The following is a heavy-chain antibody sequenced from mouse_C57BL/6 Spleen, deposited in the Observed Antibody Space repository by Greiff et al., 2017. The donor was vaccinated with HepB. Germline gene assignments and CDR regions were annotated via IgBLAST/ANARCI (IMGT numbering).Heavy chain of an antibody. D-gene: IGHD2-4*01. CDR3: ARSAYDYGGDFDY. CDR1: GYTFTSYW. CDR2: IYPGSGST. Sequence: QVQLQQPGAELVKPGASVKMSCKASGYTFTSYWITWVKQRPGQGLEWIGDIYPGSGSTNYNETFKSKATLTVDTSSSTAYMQLSSLTSEDSAVYYCARSAYDYGGDFDYRGQGTTLTVSS. V-gene: IGHV1-55*01. J-gene: IGHJ2*01.